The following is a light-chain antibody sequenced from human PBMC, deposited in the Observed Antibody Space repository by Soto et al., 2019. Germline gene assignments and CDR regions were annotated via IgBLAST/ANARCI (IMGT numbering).Light chain of an antibody. J-gene: IGLJ3*02. CDR3: SSYTSSITLV. CDR2: EVN. CDR1: SSDVGGYKS. Sequence: QSVLTQPASVSGSPGQSITMSCTGTSSDVGGYKSVSWYQQHPGKAPKLMIYEVNNRPSGVSNRFSGSKSGNTASLTISGLQAEDEADYYCSSYTSSITLVFGGGTKLTVL. V-gene: IGLV2-14*01.